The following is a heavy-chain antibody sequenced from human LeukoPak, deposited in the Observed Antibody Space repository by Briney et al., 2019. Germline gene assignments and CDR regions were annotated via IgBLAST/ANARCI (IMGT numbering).Heavy chain of an antibody. V-gene: IGHV4-61*02. D-gene: IGHD3-3*01. J-gene: IGHJ2*01. CDR1: GGSISSGSYY. CDR3: ARDRLDDFWSGYYWYFDL. Sequence: SETLSLTCTVSGGSISSGSYYWSWIRQPAGKGLEWIGRIYTSGSTNYNPSLKSRVTISVDTSKNQFSLKLSSVTAADTAVYYCARDRLDDFWSGYYWYFDLWGRGTLVTVSS. CDR2: IYTSGST.